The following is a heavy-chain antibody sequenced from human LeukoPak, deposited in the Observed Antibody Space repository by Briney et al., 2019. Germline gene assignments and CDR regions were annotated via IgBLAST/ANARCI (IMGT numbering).Heavy chain of an antibody. Sequence: GGSLRLSCAVSGFTFSSYWMHWVRHAPGKGLVWVSRINSDGSSTSYADSVKGRFTISRDNAKNTLYLQMNTLRAEDTAVYYCARDQLCGYTNSCGFDYWGQGTLVTVSS. D-gene: IGHD6-13*01. CDR3: ARDQLCGYTNSCGFDY. CDR1: GFTFSSYW. CDR2: INSDGSST. V-gene: IGHV3-74*01. J-gene: IGHJ4*02.